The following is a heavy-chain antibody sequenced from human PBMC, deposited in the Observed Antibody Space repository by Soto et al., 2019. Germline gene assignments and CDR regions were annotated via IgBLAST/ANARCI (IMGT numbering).Heavy chain of an antibody. V-gene: IGHV3-9*01. CDR3: AKARPHDYMDV. J-gene: IGHJ6*03. CDR1: GFTFDDYA. Sequence: GGSLRLSCAASGFTFDDYAMHWVRQAPGKGLEWVSGISWNSGSIGYADSVKGRFTISRDNAKNSLYLQMNSLRAEDTALYYSAKARPHDYMDVWGKGTTVTVSS. CDR2: ISWNSGSI.